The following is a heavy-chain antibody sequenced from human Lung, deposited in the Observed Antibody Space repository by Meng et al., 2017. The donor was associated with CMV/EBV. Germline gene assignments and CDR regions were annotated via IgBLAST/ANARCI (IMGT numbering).Heavy chain of an antibody. CDR3: ARDNSESTSSWWFDP. Sequence: ASVKVSCKASGYTFPRHWMHWVRQAPGQGPEWMAVINPSGDNTLYAQRFQGRLTLTRDTSTNTVYMDLGSLTSEGSAVYFCARDNSESTSSWWFDPWGQGTLVTVPS. CDR1: GYTFPRHW. D-gene: IGHD2/OR15-2a*01. CDR2: INPSGDNT. J-gene: IGHJ5*02. V-gene: IGHV1-46*01.